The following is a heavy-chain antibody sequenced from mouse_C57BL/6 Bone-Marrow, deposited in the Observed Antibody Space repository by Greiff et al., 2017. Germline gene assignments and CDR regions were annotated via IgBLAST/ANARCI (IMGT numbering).Heavy chain of an antibody. CDR3: ARDYGSSYWYFDV. V-gene: IGHV1-85*01. CDR1: GYTFTSYD. CDR2: IYPRDGST. D-gene: IGHD1-1*01. Sequence: QVQLQQSGPELVKPGASVKLSCKASGYTFTSYDLNWVKQRPGQGLEWLGWIYPRDGSTKYNEKFKGKATLTVDTSSSTAYMELHSLTSEDSAVYFCARDYGSSYWYFDVWGTGTTVTVSS. J-gene: IGHJ1*03.